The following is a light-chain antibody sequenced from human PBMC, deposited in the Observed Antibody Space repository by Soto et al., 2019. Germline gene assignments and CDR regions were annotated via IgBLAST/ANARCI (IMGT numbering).Light chain of an antibody. CDR2: DVS. J-gene: IGLJ1*01. Sequence: SALTQPASVSGSPGQSITISCTGTSSDVGDYNYVSWYQQHPGKAPKLMLYDVSNRPSGISNRFSGSKSGNTASLTISGLQAEDEADYYCISYTSSTTLFGTGTKVTVL. V-gene: IGLV2-14*01. CDR1: SSDVGDYNY. CDR3: ISYTSSTTL.